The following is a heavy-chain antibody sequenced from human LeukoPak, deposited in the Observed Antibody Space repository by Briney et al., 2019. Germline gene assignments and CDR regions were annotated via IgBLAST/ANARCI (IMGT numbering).Heavy chain of an antibody. CDR2: IGTAGDT. CDR3: ARDIVVVPAAIRGRDYYYYGMDV. D-gene: IGHD2-2*02. J-gene: IGHJ6*02. CDR1: GFTFSSYD. Sequence: GGSLRLSCAASGFTFSSYDMHWVRQATGKGLEWVSVIGTAGDTYYPGSVKGRFTISRENAKNSLYLQMNSLRAEDTAVYYCARDIVVVPAAIRGRDYYYYGMDVWGQGATVTVSS. V-gene: IGHV3-13*01.